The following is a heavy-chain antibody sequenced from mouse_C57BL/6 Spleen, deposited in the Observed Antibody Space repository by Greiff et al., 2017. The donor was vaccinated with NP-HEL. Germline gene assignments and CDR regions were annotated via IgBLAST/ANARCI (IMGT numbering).Heavy chain of an antibody. CDR1: GYPFTSYW. Sequence: QVQLQQPGAELVKPGASVKLSCKASGYPFTSYWMHWVKQRLGRGLEWIGRFDPNSGGTKYNEKFKSKATLTVAKPSRTAYIQLSSLTSEDSAVYYCARWTYYFDYWGKGTTLTVSS. CDR2: FDPNSGGT. J-gene: IGHJ2*01. V-gene: IGHV1-72*01. CDR3: ARWTYYFDY.